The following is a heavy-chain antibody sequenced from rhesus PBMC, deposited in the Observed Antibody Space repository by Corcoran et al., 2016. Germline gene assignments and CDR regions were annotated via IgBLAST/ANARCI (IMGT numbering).Heavy chain of an antibody. V-gene: IGHV4-160*01. CDR2: LHGSVGDT. J-gene: IGHJ4*01. CDR3: ASSSGSWPYFDY. CDR1: GGSIPTYY. Sequence: QVQLQESGPGLVKPSETLSLTSAVSGGSIPTYYWTRFRQSPGKGLGWLGLLHGSVGDTDYRPSLKSRVTISIDTSKNQLSLKLTSVTAADTAVYYCASSSGSWPYFDYWGQGVLVTVSS. D-gene: IGHD6-25*01.